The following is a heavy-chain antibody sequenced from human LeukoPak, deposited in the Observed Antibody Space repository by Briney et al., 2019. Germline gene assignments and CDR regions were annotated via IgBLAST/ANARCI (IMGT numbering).Heavy chain of an antibody. CDR2: IRQDGSEK. J-gene: IGHJ4*02. V-gene: IGHV3-7*01. Sequence: GGSLRLSCAASGFTFSGFWMSWVRQTPGKGLEWVANIRQDGSEKYYVDSVKGRFTISRDNAKNSLSLQMNSLRVEDTAVYYCARAGSFWHYVYWGQGTLVTVSS. D-gene: IGHD1-7*01. CDR3: ARAGSFWHYVY. CDR1: GFTFSGFW.